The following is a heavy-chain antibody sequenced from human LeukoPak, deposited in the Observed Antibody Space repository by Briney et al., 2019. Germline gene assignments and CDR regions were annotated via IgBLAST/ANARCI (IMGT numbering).Heavy chain of an antibody. Sequence: GGSLRLSCAASGFTFSTYAMTWVRQAPGKGLEWVSAIGRSGGNTYYADSVKGRFTISRDNAKNSLYLQMNSLRAEDTAVYYCARGVDWNAIDYWGQGTLVTVSS. CDR1: GFTFSTYA. CDR2: IGRSGGNT. D-gene: IGHD1-1*01. V-gene: IGHV3-23*01. CDR3: ARGVDWNAIDY. J-gene: IGHJ4*02.